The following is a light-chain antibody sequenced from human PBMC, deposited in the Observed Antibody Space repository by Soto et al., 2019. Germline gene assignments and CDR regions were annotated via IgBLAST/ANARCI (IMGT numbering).Light chain of an antibody. V-gene: IGKV3-20*01. J-gene: IGKJ4*01. CDR1: QSVSSNY. CDR3: QQYGRSSLT. Sequence: EIVLTQSPATLSLSPGERATLSCRASQSVSSNYLAWYQHKPGQAPRLLIYGASNKATGIPDRFSGSGSGTDFTLTISRLEPEDFAVYYCQQYGRSSLTFGGGTKVDIK. CDR2: GAS.